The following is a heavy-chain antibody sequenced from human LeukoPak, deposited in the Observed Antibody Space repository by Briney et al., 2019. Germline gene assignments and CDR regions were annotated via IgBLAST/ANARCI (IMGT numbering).Heavy chain of an antibody. J-gene: IGHJ5*02. CDR3: ATVREALGAAGTWFDP. D-gene: IGHD6-13*01. CDR1: GGSIRSNF. Sequence: SETLSLTCSVSGGSIRSNFWTWIRRPPGKGLEWIGYIHHSGGANYNPSLKSRDTMSVDTSNNQLSLKLSSVSAADTAIYYCATVREALGAAGTWFDPWGHGTLVTVSS. CDR2: IHHSGGA. V-gene: IGHV4-59*01.